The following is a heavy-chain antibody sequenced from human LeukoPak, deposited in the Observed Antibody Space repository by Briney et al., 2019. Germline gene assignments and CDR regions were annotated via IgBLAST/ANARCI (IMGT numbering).Heavy chain of an antibody. CDR2: VSSSGSTI. Sequence: GGSLRLSCAASGFTVSSNYMSWVRQAPGKGLEWVSYVSSSGSTIYYADSVKGRFTISRDNAKNSLYLQMNSLGAEDTAVYYCARARLVGAGWFDYWGQGTLVTVSS. CDR3: ARARLVGAGWFDY. J-gene: IGHJ4*02. V-gene: IGHV3-11*01. CDR1: GFTVSSNY. D-gene: IGHD1-26*01.